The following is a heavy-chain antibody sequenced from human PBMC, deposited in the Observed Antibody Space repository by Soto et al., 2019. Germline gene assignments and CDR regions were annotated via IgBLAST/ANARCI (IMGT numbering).Heavy chain of an antibody. CDR1: GGSFRGYY. J-gene: IGHJ4*02. V-gene: IGHV4-34*01. D-gene: IGHD5-18*01. CDR3: ARGKQLWYKFDY. CDR2: INHSGST. Sequence: QVQLQQWGAGLLKPSETLSLTCAVYGGSFRGYYWSWIRQPPGKGLEWIGEINHSGSTNYNPSLKSRVTISVDTSKNQFALELSSVTAADTAVYYCARGKQLWYKFDYWGQGTLVTVSS.